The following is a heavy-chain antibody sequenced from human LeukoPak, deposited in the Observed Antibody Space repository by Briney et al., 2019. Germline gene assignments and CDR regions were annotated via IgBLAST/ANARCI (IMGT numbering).Heavy chain of an antibody. CDR2: IYYSGST. J-gene: IGHJ4*02. D-gene: IGHD1-1*01. CDR3: ARSSWKFDY. Sequence: SETLSLTCTVSGGSISSSSYYRGWIRQPPGKGLEWIGSIYYSGSTYYNPSLKSRVTISVDTSKNQFSLKLSSVTAADTAVYYCARSSWKFDYWGQGTLVTVSS. CDR1: GGSISSSSYY. V-gene: IGHV4-39*01.